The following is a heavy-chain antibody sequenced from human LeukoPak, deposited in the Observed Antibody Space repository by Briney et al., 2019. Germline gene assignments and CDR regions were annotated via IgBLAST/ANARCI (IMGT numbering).Heavy chain of an antibody. V-gene: IGHV4-30-2*01. Sequence: SETLSLTCAVSGGSISSGGYSWSWIRQPPGKGLEWIGYIYHSGSTYYNPSLKSRVTISVDRSKNQFSLKLSSVTAADTAVYYWARGAVAPPPGGQEPLVTVSS. CDR2: IYHSGST. D-gene: IGHD5-12*01. CDR1: GGSISSGGYS. CDR3: ARGAVAPPP. J-gene: IGHJ5*02.